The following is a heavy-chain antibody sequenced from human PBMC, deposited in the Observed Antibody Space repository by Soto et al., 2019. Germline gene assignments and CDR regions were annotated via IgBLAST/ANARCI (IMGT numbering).Heavy chain of an antibody. J-gene: IGHJ4*02. CDR2: ISGSGGST. Sequence: GGSLRLSCAASGFTFSSYAMSWVRQAPGKGLEWVSAISGSGGSTYYADSVKGRFTISRDNSKNTLYLQMNSLRAEDTAVYYCAGRGRYSGSYLTIDYWGQGTLVTVSS. V-gene: IGHV3-23*01. CDR3: AGRGRYSGSYLTIDY. D-gene: IGHD1-26*01. CDR1: GFTFSSYA.